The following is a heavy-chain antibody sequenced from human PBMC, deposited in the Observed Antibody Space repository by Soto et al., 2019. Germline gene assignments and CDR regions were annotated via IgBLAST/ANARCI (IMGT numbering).Heavy chain of an antibody. Sequence: ASVKVSCKASGGTFSSYTISWVRQAPGQGLEWMGRIIPILGIANYAQKFQGRVTITADKSTSTAYMELSSLRSEDTAVYYCARDQSTAAAETSFDYWGQGTLVTVSS. D-gene: IGHD6-13*01. CDR2: IIPILGIA. J-gene: IGHJ4*02. CDR3: ARDQSTAAAETSFDY. V-gene: IGHV1-69*04. CDR1: GGTFSSYT.